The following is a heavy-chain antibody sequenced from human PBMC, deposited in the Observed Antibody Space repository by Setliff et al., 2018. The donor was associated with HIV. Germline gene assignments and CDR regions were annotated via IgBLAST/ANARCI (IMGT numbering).Heavy chain of an antibody. CDR1: GRSFSGYY. CDR3: ARDRHYYGSGSYGP. CDR2: INHSGGT. V-gene: IGHV4-34*01. J-gene: IGHJ5*02. D-gene: IGHD3-10*01. Sequence: SETLSLTCAVYGRSFSGYYWNWIRQSPGKGLEWIGEINHSGGTNYNPSLKSRVTMSIDTSNNQFSLYLTSVTAADTAIYYCARDRHYYGSGSYGPWGQGILVTVSS.